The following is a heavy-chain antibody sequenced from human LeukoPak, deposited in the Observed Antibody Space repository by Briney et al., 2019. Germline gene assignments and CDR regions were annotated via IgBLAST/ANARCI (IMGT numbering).Heavy chain of an antibody. J-gene: IGHJ4*02. CDR3: ASPTRRSGIDY. D-gene: IGHD1-26*01. V-gene: IGHV3-7*01. CDR2: IKQDGSEK. Sequence: GGSLRLSCAASGFTFSSYLMSWVRQAPGKGLEWVANIKQDGSEKYYVDSVKGRFTISRDNAKNSLYLQMNSLRAEDTAVYYCASPTRRSGIDYWGQGTLVTVSS. CDR1: GFTFSSYL.